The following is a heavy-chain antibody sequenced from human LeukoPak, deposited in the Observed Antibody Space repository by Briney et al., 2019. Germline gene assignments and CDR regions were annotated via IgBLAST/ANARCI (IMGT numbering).Heavy chain of an antibody. CDR1: GGSTRSNW. CDR2: ISLTGET. V-gene: IGHV4-4*02. D-gene: IGHD1-26*01. CDR3: SRESGAFCPFGY. J-gene: IGHJ4*02. Sequence: SETLSLTCGVSGGSTRSNWWSWVRQPPGQGLEWIGEISLTGETNYNPSLNGRVTMSLDGSRNQLSLTLTSVTAADTAIYYCSRESGAFCPFGYWGQGTLVIVPP.